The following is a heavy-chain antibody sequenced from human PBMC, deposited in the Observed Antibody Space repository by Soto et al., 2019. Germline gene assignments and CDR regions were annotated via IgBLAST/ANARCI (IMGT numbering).Heavy chain of an antibody. J-gene: IGHJ4*02. V-gene: IGHV1-18*04. D-gene: IGHD4-4*01. CDR2: ISAYNGNT. Sequence: QVQLVQSGAEVKKPGASVKVSCKASGYTFTSYGISWVRQAPGKGLEWMVWISAYNGNTNYAQKLQGRVTMTTDTSTSTAYMELRSLSSDDKAVYYCARDRSIGSNVDYWGQGTLVTVSS. CDR1: GYTFTSYG. CDR3: ARDRSIGSNVDY.